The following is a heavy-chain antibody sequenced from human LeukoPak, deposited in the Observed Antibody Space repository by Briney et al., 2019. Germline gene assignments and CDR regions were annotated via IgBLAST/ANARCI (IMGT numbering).Heavy chain of an antibody. V-gene: IGHV3-23*01. CDR3: AKDFSKIAAAGISVFGRGY. CDR1: GFTFTSSA. Sequence: GGSLRLSCAASGFTFTSSAMSWVRQSPGKGLEWVSSISGSGHSTDYADSVKGRFTVSRDNSKNTLYLQMNSLRAEDTAVYYCAKDFSKIAAAGISVFGRGYWGQGTLVTVSS. J-gene: IGHJ4*02. D-gene: IGHD6-13*01. CDR2: ISGSGHST.